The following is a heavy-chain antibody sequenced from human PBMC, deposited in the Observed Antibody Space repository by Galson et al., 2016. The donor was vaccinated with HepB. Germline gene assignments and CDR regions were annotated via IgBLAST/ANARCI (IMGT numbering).Heavy chain of an antibody. V-gene: IGHV4-39*01. Sequence: ETMSLTCTVSGGSISSSSYDWGWIRQPPGEGLEGIGSIYYSGSTYYNPSLKSRVTISVDTSKNQFSLKLSSVTAADTAVYYCARHLKIQLWLRGNWFDPWGQGTLVTVSS. CDR1: GGSISSSSYD. D-gene: IGHD5-18*01. CDR3: ARHLKIQLWLRGNWFDP. CDR2: IYYSGST. J-gene: IGHJ5*02.